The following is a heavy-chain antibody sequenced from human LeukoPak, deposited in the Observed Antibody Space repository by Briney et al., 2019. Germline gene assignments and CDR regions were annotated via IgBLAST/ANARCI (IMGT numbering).Heavy chain of an antibody. CDR3: ARANPGTVDY. D-gene: IGHD1/OR15-1a*01. J-gene: IGHJ4*02. V-gene: IGHV3-33*01. CDR1: GFAFSSYG. CDR2: IWYDGSNK. Sequence: GRSLRLSCAASGFAFSSYGMHWVRQAPGKGLEWVAVIWYDGSNKYYADSVKGRFTISRDNSKNTLYLQMNSLRAEDTAVYYCARANPGTVDYWGQGTLVTVSS.